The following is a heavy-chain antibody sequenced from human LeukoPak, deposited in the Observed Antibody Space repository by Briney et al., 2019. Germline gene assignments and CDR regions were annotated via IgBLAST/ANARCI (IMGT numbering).Heavy chain of an antibody. Sequence: SCKASGFTFTNYWMNWLRQAPGKGLEWVANIKQDGGAKNYVDSVKGRFTISRDNAKNSLYLQMNNLRVEDTAVYYCARERVTTTSFDYWGQGVLVTVSS. CDR3: ARERVTTTSFDY. D-gene: IGHD2/OR15-2a*01. J-gene: IGHJ4*02. CDR1: GFTFTNYW. V-gene: IGHV3-7*01. CDR2: IKQDGGAK.